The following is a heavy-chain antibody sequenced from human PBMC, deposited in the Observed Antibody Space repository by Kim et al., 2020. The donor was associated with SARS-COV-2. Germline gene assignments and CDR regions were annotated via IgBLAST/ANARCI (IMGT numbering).Heavy chain of an antibody. CDR2: INPSGGST. Sequence: ASVKVSCKASGYTFTSYYMHWVRQAPGQGLEWMGIINPSGGSTSYAQKFQGRVTMTRDTYTSTVYMELSSLRSEDTAVYYCARATPYCSSTSCPLEYWGQGTLVTVSS. J-gene: IGHJ4*02. V-gene: IGHV1-46*01. D-gene: IGHD2-2*01. CDR1: GYTFTSYY. CDR3: ARATPYCSSTSCPLEY.